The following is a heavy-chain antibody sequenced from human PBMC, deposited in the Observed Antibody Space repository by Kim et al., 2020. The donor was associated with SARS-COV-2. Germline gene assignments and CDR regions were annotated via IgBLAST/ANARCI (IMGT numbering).Heavy chain of an antibody. Sequence: SQTLSLTCAIPGDSVSSNSATWNWIRQSPSRGLEWLGRTYYRSKWNNDYAVSVKSRMTINPDTSKNQFSLQLNSVTPEDTAMYYCAKGRGGAYDYWGQGTLVTVSS. CDR1: GDSVSSNSAT. J-gene: IGHJ4*02. D-gene: IGHD1-26*01. V-gene: IGHV6-1*01. CDR2: TYYRSKWNN. CDR3: AKGRGGAYDY.